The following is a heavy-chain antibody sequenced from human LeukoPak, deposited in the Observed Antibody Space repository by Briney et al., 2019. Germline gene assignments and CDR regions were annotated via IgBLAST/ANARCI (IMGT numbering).Heavy chain of an antibody. J-gene: IGHJ4*02. CDR2: ISAYNGNT. CDR1: GYTFTSYG. D-gene: IGHD1-26*01. CDR3: ARDLRYRTISVGGN. Sequence: ASVKVSCKASGYTFTSYGISWVRQAPGQGLEWMGWISAYNGNTNYAQKLHGRVTMTTDTSTSTAYMELRSLRSDDTAVYYRARDLRYRTISVGGNWGQGTLVTVSS. V-gene: IGHV1-18*01.